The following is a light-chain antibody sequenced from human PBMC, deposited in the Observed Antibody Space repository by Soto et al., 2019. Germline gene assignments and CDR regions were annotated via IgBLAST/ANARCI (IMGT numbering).Light chain of an antibody. CDR3: QQGHNWPLT. V-gene: IGKV3-15*01. J-gene: IGKJ2*01. Sequence: EIVMTHSPATLSVSPGESATLYCRASESISSELAWYQQKPGQPPRLLIYGASTRATGVPARFTGSGSGSDFTLTISGLQSEDFAVYYCQQGHNWPLTFGQGTRLEI. CDR2: GAS. CDR1: ESISSE.